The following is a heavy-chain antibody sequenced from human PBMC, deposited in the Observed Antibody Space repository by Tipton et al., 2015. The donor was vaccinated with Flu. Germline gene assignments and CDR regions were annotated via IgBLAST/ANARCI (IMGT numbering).Heavy chain of an antibody. CDR3: ARHTGDSVRGVIDY. D-gene: IGHD3-10*02. J-gene: IGHJ4*02. V-gene: IGHV4-38-2*01. Sequence: GLVKPSETLSLSCDVSGYSITSAYYWGWVRQPPGQGLEWIGSIYHSGTTYYNPSLKSRVIISVDTSKNHFSLRLTSVTAADTAVYYCARHTGDSVRGVIDYWGQGNLVIVSS. CDR1: GYSITSAYY. CDR2: IYHSGTT.